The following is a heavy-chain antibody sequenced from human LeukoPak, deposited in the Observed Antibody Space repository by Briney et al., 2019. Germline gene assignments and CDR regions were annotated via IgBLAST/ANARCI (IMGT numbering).Heavy chain of an antibody. J-gene: IGHJ4*02. CDR2: INSDGSTT. Sequence: GGSLRLSCAASGFTFSSYWMSWVRQAPGKGLVWVSRINSDGSTTSYADSVKGRFTISRDNAKNTLYLQMNSLTAEDTAVCYCAKEAEWELIDWGQGTLVTVSS. V-gene: IGHV3-74*01. D-gene: IGHD1-26*01. CDR3: AKEAEWELID. CDR1: GFTFSSYW.